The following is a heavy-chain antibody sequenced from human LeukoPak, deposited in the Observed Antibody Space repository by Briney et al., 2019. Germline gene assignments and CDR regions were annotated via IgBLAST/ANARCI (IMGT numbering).Heavy chain of an antibody. Sequence: GGSLRLSCAASGFTFSSYEMNWVRQAPGKGLEWVSYISSSGSTIYYADSVKGRFTISRDNAKNSLYLQMNSLRAEDTAVYYCARVGVYSSSWPVSDYWGQGTLVTASS. CDR1: GFTFSSYE. V-gene: IGHV3-48*03. D-gene: IGHD6-13*01. CDR2: ISSSGSTI. CDR3: ARVGVYSSSWPVSDY. J-gene: IGHJ4*02.